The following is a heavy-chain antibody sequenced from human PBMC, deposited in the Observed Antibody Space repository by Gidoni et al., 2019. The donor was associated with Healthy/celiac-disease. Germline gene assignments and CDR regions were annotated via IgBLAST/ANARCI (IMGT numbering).Heavy chain of an antibody. CDR2: IYWDDDK. CDR1: GFSLSTSGVG. D-gene: IGHD3-22*01. Sequence: QITLKESGPTLVKPTQTLTLTCTFSGFSLSTSGVGVGWIRQPPGKALEWLALIYWDDDKRYSPSLKSRLTITKDTSKNQVVLTMTNMDPVDTATYYCAHSVYYYDSSGYSFLDYWGQGTLVTVSS. V-gene: IGHV2-5*02. J-gene: IGHJ4*02. CDR3: AHSVYYYDSSGYSFLDY.